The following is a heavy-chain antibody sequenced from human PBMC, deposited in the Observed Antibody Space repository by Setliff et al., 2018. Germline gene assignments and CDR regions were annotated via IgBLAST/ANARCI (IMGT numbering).Heavy chain of an antibody. V-gene: IGHV4-34*01. CDR3: ARAPQYSNFWYALSWFDP. Sequence: SETLSLTCAVYGGSFSGYHWSWIRQPPGKGLEWVGEISHSGDPNYNPSLKSRVTISLDTSKNQFSLKLTSVTAADTAVYYCARAPQYSNFWYALSWFDPWGQGTLVTVSS. D-gene: IGHD3-3*01. J-gene: IGHJ5*02. CDR2: ISHSGDP. CDR1: GGSFSGYH.